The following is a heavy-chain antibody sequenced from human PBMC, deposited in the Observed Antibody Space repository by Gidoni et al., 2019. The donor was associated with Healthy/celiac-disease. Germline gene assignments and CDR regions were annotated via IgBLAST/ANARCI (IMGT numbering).Heavy chain of an antibody. CDR1: GGSFSGYY. CDR3: ASAPNFGSLRGIAAVGRGKFDY. CDR2: INHSGST. D-gene: IGHD6-13*01. V-gene: IGHV4-34*01. Sequence: QVQLQQWGAGLLKPSETLSLTCAVYGGSFSGYYWSWIRQPPGKGLEWIGEINHSGSTNYNPSLKSRVTISVDTSKNQFSLKLSSVTAADTAVYYCASAPNFGSLRGIAAVGRGKFDYWGQGTLVTVSS. J-gene: IGHJ4*02.